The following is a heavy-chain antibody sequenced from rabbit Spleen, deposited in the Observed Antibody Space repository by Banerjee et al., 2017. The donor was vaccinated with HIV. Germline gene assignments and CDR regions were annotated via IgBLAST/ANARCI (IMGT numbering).Heavy chain of an antibody. J-gene: IGHJ4*01. CDR2: SYAGSSGST. Sequence: QSLEESGGDLVKPGASLTLTCTASGFSFNSGYDMCWVRQAPGKGLEWIACSYAGSSGSTYSAIWAKGRFTISKTSSTTVTLQMTSLTAADTATYFCARGSATMTMVITGYYFNLWGPGTLVTVS. V-gene: IGHV1S40*01. D-gene: IGHD2-1*01. CDR1: GFSFNSGYD. CDR3: ARGSATMTMVITGYYFNL.